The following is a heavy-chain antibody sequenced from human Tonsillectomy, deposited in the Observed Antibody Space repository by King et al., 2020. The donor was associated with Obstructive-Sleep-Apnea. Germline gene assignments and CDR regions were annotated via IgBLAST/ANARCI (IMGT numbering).Heavy chain of an antibody. D-gene: IGHD3-10*01. CDR3: ARDRYGSGSYYKEGFRMDYYYGMDV. J-gene: IGHJ6*02. V-gene: IGHV3-33*01. CDR1: GFTFSSYG. Sequence: VQLVESGGGVVQPGRSLRLSCAASGFTFSSYGMHWVRQAPGKGLEWVAVIWYDGSNKYYADSVKGRFTISRDNSKNTLYLQMNSLRAEDTAVYYCARDRYGSGSYYKEGFRMDYYYGMDVWGQGTTVTVSS. CDR2: IWYDGSNK.